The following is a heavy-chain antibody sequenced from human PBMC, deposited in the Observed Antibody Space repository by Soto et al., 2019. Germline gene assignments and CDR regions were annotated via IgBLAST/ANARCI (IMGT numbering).Heavy chain of an antibody. V-gene: IGHV2-5*01. CDR3: AHEAQQYDFDL. D-gene: IGHD3-16*01. CDR2: IYWNDEK. CDR1: GFSLTSPGAG. J-gene: IGHJ5*02. Sequence: QITLKESGPAVIEPTQTLTLTCTFSGFSLTSPGAGVAWIRQAPGKALEWLAFIYWNDEKRYSPSLKNTLTVRRDSSRNQVVLTMTDMDTVDSGTYVCAHEAQQYDFDLWGPGTEVTV.